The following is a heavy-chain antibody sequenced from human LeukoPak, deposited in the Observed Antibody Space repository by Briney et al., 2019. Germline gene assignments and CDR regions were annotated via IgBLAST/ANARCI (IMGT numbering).Heavy chain of an antibody. CDR1: GFTFSSYA. V-gene: IGHV3-23*01. Sequence: GGSLRLSCAVSGFTFSSYAMTWVRQAPGKGLEWISAISLSGDSTYYADSVKGRFTISRDNSKKTLYLQMNSLGPEDTAVYYCARAPLDDYDSSGYYYGIDYWGQGTLVTVSS. D-gene: IGHD3-22*01. CDR3: ARAPLDDYDSSGYYYGIDY. CDR2: ISLSGDST. J-gene: IGHJ4*02.